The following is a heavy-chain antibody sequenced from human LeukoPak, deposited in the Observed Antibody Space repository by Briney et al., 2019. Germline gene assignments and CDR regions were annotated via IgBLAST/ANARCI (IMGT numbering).Heavy chain of an antibody. V-gene: IGHV3-30-3*01. Sequence: GGSLRLSCAASGFTFSSYAMHWVRQAPGKGLEWVAVISYDRSNKYYADSVKGRFTISRDNSKNTLYLQMNSLRAEDTAVYYCARAPHYYDSSGFDYWGQGTLVTVSS. J-gene: IGHJ4*02. CDR1: GFTFSSYA. D-gene: IGHD3-22*01. CDR2: ISYDRSNK. CDR3: ARAPHYYDSSGFDY.